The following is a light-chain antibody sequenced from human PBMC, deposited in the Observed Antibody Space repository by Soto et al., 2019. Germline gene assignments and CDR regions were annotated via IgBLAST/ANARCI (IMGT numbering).Light chain of an antibody. CDR2: DAS. V-gene: IGKV3-11*01. J-gene: IGKJ5*01. CDR3: QHRSIWPVS. CDR1: QSVNSY. Sequence: IVLKQSPATLSLSPVEIATVASMASQSVNSYLAWYQQKPGLPPRLLIYDASSRATGIPARFSGSGSGTDFTLTISSLEPEDFAVYYCQHRSIWPVSFGQGTRLEIK.